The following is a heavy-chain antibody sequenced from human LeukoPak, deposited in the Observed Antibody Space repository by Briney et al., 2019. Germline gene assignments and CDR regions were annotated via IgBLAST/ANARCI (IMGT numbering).Heavy chain of an antibody. Sequence: ASVKVSCKASGYTFTAYYIHWVRQAPGQGLEWMGWINSNSGGTDYAQKFRGRVTMTWDTSISTAYMELSRLRSDDTAVYYCARAGSGWPIDSWGQGTLVTVSS. CDR3: ARAGSGWPIDS. CDR1: GYTFTAYY. D-gene: IGHD6-19*01. J-gene: IGHJ4*02. V-gene: IGHV1-2*02. CDR2: INSNSGGT.